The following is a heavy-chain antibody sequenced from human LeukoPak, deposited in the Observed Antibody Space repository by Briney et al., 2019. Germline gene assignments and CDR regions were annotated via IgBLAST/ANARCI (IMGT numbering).Heavy chain of an antibody. Sequence: SETLSLTCTVSGGSISSSSYYWGWIRQPPGTGLEWIGSIYYSGSTYYNPSLKSRVTISVDTSKNQFSLKLSSVTAADTAVYYCASLKRSWYLHSSSQTIDYRGQGTLVTVSS. CDR2: IYYSGST. CDR3: ASLKRSWYLHSSSQTIDY. D-gene: IGHD6-13*01. J-gene: IGHJ4*02. V-gene: IGHV4-39*01. CDR1: GGSISSSSYY.